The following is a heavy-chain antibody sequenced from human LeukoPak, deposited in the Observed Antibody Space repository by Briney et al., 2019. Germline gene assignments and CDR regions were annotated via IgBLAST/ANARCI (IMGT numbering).Heavy chain of an antibody. J-gene: IGHJ4*02. V-gene: IGHV3-23*01. CDR1: GFTFSSYA. CDR2: VNVGGGST. CDR3: AKSMVRGVTILDY. Sequence: PGGSLRLSCAASGFTFSSYAMSWVRQAPGKGLEWVSGVNVGGGSTYYADSVKGRFTISRDNSKNTLYLQMNSLRAEDTAIYYCAKSMVRGVTILDYWGQGTPVTVSS. D-gene: IGHD3-10*01.